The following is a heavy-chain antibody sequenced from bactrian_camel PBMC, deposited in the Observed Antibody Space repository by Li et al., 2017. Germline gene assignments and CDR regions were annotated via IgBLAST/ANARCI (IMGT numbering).Heavy chain of an antibody. V-gene: IGHV3S26*01. CDR2: IDEDGTT. CDR1: RYTSQYFC. D-gene: IGHD3*01. J-gene: IGHJ4*01. Sequence: HVQLVESGGGSVQSGGSLRLSCAASRYTSQYFCMAWFRQTTGKEREEVAAIDEDGTTSYADSVKGRFTISKDNAKHTLTLEMNDLKPDDTAMYFCAARSVPNCVGNYWSKWSYVNWGQGTQVTVS. CDR3: AARSVPNCVGNYWSKWSYVN.